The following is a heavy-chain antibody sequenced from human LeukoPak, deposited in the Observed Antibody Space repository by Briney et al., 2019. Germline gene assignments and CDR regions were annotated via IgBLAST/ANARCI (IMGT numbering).Heavy chain of an antibody. CDR2: IYHSGST. J-gene: IGHJ4*02. D-gene: IGHD6-6*01. V-gene: IGHV4-38-2*02. CDR1: GYSISSGYY. CDR3: ARDRSAARSYFDY. Sequence: SETLSLTCTVSGYSISSGYYWAWIRQPPGKGLEWIGYIYHSGSTNYNPSLKSRVTISVDTSKNQFSLKLTSVTAADTAVYYCARDRSAARSYFDYWGQGTLVTVSS.